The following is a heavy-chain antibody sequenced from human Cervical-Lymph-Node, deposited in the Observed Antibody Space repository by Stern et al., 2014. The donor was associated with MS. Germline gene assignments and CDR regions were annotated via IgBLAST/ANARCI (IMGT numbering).Heavy chain of an antibody. CDR1: GGTFSSYA. CDR3: ASSVGKFTPEAV. V-gene: IGHV1-69*01. J-gene: IGHJ6*02. Sequence: VQLVQSGAEVKKPGSSVRVSCKASGGTFSSYAISWVRQAPGQGLEWMGGIIPMFGTANYAEKFKGRVTIIADDSTTIVYMEVSSLKSEDTAVYYCASSVGKFTPEAVWGQGTTVTVFS. CDR2: IIPMFGTA. D-gene: IGHD3-10*01.